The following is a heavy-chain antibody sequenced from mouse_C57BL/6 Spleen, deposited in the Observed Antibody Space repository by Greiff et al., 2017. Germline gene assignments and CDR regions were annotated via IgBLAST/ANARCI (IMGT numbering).Heavy chain of an antibody. V-gene: IGHV1-69*01. CDR1: GYTFTSYW. CDR2: IDPSDSYT. Sequence: QVQLQQPGAELVMPGASVKLSCKASGYTFTSYWMHWVKQRPGQGLEWIGEIDPSDSYTNYNQKFKGKSTLTVDKSASTAYMQLSSLTSEDSAVYYCARKDDYDYDGGAWFAYWGQGTLVTVSA. J-gene: IGHJ3*01. D-gene: IGHD2-4*01. CDR3: ARKDDYDYDGGAWFAY.